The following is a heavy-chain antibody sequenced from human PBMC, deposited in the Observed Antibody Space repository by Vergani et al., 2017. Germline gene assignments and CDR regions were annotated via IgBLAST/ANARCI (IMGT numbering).Heavy chain of an antibody. CDR1: GFTFSSYS. CDR2: ISSSSSNI. CDR3: ARFFGGGATNWFDP. Sequence: EVQLVESGGGLVQPGGSLRLSCAASGFTFSSYSMNWVRQAPGKGLEWVSSISSSSSNIYYADSVKGRFTISRNNAKNSLYLQMNSLRAEDTAVYYCARFFGGGATNWFDPWGQGTLVTVSS. D-gene: IGHD3-3*01. V-gene: IGHV3-21*01. J-gene: IGHJ5*02.